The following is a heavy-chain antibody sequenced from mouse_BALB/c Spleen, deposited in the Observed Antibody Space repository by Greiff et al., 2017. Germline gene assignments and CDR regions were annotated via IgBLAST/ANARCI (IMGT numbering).Heavy chain of an antibody. CDR1: GFTFSSYT. D-gene: IGHD2-2*01. J-gene: IGHJ4*01. CDR3: ARRGGYGYYAMDY. V-gene: IGHV5-12-2*01. CDR2: ISNGGGST. Sequence: DVMLVESGGGLVQPGGSLKLSCAASGFTFSSYTMSWVRQTPEKRLEWVAYISNGGGSTYYPDTVKGRFTISRDNAKNTLYLQMSSLKSEDTAMYYCARRGGYGYYAMDYWGQGTSVTVSS.